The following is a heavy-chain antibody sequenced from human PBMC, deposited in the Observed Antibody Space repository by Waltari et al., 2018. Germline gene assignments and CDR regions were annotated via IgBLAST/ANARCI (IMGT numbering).Heavy chain of an antibody. Sequence: VQLVQSGAEVKKPGSSVKVSCKASGGTFSSYAISWVRQAPGKGLEWMGRVDPEDGETIYAEKFQGRVTITADTSTDTAYMELSSLRSEDTAVYYCATDLMHDGSSPWGQGTLVTVSS. J-gene: IGHJ5*02. CDR3: ATDLMHDGSSP. D-gene: IGHD1-26*01. CDR1: GGTFSSYA. CDR2: VDPEDGET. V-gene: IGHV1-69-2*01.